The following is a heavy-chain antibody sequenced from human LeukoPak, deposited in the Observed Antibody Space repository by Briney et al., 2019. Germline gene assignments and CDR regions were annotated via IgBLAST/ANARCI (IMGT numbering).Heavy chain of an antibody. Sequence: ASVKVSCKASGYTFTSYDINWVRQATGQGLEWMGWMNPNSGNTGYAQKFQGRVTMTRNTSISTAYMELSSLRSGDTAVYYCARGAGLVATISKKHFDSWGQGTLVTVSS. CDR3: ARGAGLVATISKKHFDS. CDR1: GYTFTSYD. CDR2: MNPNSGNT. V-gene: IGHV1-8*01. D-gene: IGHD5-12*01. J-gene: IGHJ4*02.